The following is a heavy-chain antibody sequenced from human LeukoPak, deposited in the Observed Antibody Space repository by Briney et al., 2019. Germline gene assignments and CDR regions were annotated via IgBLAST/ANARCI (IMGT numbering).Heavy chain of an antibody. J-gene: IGHJ4*02. D-gene: IGHD6-13*01. CDR1: GGTFSSNV. V-gene: IGHV1-69*04. Sequence: SLKLSCTASGGTFSSNVMSWVRQAPGQGLEWRGRIIPILGTADYAQRFQGRVTITADKSTHTAYLELTSLRSEDTAVYYCARSGGSSWYVSLYYWGQGTLVTVSS. CDR3: ARSGGSSWYVSLYY. CDR2: IIPILGTA.